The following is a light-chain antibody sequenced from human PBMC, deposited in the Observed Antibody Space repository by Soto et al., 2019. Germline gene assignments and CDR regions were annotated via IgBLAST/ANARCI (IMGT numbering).Light chain of an antibody. Sequence: EIVLTQSPGTLSLSPGARAPLSCRASQSVSSSYLAWYQQKPGQAPRLLIYGASSRATGIPDRFSGSGSGTDFTLSISSLQSDDFAVYYCQQYNTWPWTFGQGTKVDIK. V-gene: IGKV3-20*01. CDR2: GAS. J-gene: IGKJ1*01. CDR3: QQYNTWPWT. CDR1: QSVSSSY.